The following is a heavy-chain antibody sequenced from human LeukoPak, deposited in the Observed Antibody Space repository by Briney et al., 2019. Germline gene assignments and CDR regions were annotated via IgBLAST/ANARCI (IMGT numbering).Heavy chain of an antibody. CDR3: ARGSRSSTTCSVDY. V-gene: IGHV3-23*01. J-gene: IGHJ4*02. CDR1: GFTFSNYA. D-gene: IGHD2-2*01. CDR2: ISGGGVGT. Sequence: GGSLRLSCAASGFTFSNYAMSWVRQAPGKGLEWVSVISGGGVGTYYADSVKGRFTISRDNSQNTLYLQMNSLRADDTALYYCARGSRSSTTCSVDYWGQGTLVTVSS.